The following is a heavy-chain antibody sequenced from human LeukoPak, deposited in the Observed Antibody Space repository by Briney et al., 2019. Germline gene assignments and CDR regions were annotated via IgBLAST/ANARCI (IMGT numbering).Heavy chain of an antibody. CDR2: IYYSGST. D-gene: IGHD3-10*01. CDR3: AREAVELLWFGEFMSYYYYYMDV. CDR1: GGSISSYY. J-gene: IGHJ6*03. V-gene: IGHV4-59*12. Sequence: SETLSLTCTVSGGSISSYYWSWIRQPPGKGLEWIGYIYYSGSTNYNPSLKSRVTISVDTSKNQFSLKLSSVTAADTAVYYCAREAVELLWFGEFMSYYYYYMDVWGKGTTVTISS.